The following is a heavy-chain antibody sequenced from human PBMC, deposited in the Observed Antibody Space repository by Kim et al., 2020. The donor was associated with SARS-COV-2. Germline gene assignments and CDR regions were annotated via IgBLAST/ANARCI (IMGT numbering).Heavy chain of an antibody. V-gene: IGHV4-59*13. CDR2: IYYSGST. CDR1: GGSISSYY. D-gene: IGHD4-17*01. J-gene: IGHJ4*02. CDR3: ARDPGRYGGTYYFDY. Sequence: SETLSLTCTVSGGSISSYYWSWIRQPPGKGLEWIGYIYYSGSTNYNPSLQSRVTISVDTSKNQFSLKLSSVTAADTAVYYCARDPGRYGGTYYFDYWGQGTLVTVSS.